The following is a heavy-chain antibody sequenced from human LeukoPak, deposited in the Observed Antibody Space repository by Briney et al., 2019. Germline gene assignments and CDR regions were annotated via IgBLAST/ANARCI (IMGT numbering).Heavy chain of an antibody. CDR1: GFTFSSYA. V-gene: IGHV3-23*01. D-gene: IGHD3-10*01. J-gene: IGHJ4*02. CDR3: AKDAFRGVITPLDY. Sequence: GGSLRLSCAASGFTFSSYAMSWVRQAPGKGLEWVSAISGSGGSTYYADSVKGRFTITRDNSKNTLYLQMNSLRAEDTAVYYCAKDAFRGVITPLDYWGQGTLVTVSS. CDR2: ISGSGGST.